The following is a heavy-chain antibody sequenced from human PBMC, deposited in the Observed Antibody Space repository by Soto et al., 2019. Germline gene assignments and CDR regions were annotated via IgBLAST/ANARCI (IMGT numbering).Heavy chain of an antibody. D-gene: IGHD2-15*01. V-gene: IGHV3-23*01. Sequence: GGSLRLSCADSGFTFSSYWMSWVRQAPGKGLEWVANIKDSGGSTYYADSVKGRFTISRDNSKNTLYLQMNSLRAEDTAVYYCAKDSRYCSGGSCYPARGYFDYWGQGTLVTVSS. CDR1: GFTFSSYW. CDR2: IKDSGGST. CDR3: AKDSRYCSGGSCYPARGYFDY. J-gene: IGHJ4*02.